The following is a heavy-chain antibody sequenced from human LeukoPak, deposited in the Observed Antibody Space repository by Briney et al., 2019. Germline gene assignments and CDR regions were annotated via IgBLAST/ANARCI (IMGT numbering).Heavy chain of an antibody. CDR2: IYYSGST. CDR1: GGSISSSSYY. Sequence: SETLSLTCTVSGGSISSSSYYWGWIRQPPGKGLEWIGSIYYSGSTYYNPSLKSRVTISVDTSKNQFSLKLSSVTAADTAVYYCARESPEYYYGPSCVFDYWGQGTLVTVSS. D-gene: IGHD3-10*01. CDR3: ARESPEYYYGPSCVFDY. J-gene: IGHJ4*02. V-gene: IGHV4-39*07.